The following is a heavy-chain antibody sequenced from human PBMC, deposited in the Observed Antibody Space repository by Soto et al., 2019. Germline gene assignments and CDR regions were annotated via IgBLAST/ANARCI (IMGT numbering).Heavy chain of an antibody. CDR2: IIPIFGTT. J-gene: IGHJ4*02. V-gene: IGHV1-69*13. CDR3: ARERHSSGWYYFDY. CDR1: GGTFSSYA. Sequence: WASVKVSCKASGGTFSSYAISWVRQAPGQGLEWMGGIIPIFGTTNYAQKFQGRVTITADESTSTAYMELSSLRSEDTAVYYCARERHSSGWYYFDYWGQGTLVTVS. D-gene: IGHD6-19*01.